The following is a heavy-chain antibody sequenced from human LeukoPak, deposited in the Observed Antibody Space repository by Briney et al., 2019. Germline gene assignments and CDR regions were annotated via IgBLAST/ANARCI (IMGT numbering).Heavy chain of an antibody. Sequence: SGTLSLTCAVPGGSISSNNWWGWVRQPPGKGLEWIGEIYHSGSPNYNPSLKSRVTISVDKSRNHFSLNLSSVTAADTAVYYCARVNINNWHSCDYWGREPWSPSPQ. V-gene: IGHV4-4*02. CDR2: IYHSGSP. D-gene: IGHD1-1*01. J-gene: IGHJ4*02. CDR3: ARVNINNWHSCDY. CDR1: GGSISSNNW.